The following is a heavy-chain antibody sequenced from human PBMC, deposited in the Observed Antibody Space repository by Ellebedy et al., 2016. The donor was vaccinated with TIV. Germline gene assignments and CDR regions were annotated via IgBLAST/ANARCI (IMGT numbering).Heavy chain of an antibody. Sequence: ASVKVSCKASGYTFTSYGISWVRQAPGQGLEWMGWISAYNGNTNYAQKFQGRVTMTRDTSTSTVYMDLSSLTSEDTAVYYCAREGYGSGSYLLFDYWGRGTLVTVSS. CDR3: AREGYGSGSYLLFDY. J-gene: IGHJ4*02. CDR1: GYTFTSYG. D-gene: IGHD3-10*01. CDR2: ISAYNGNT. V-gene: IGHV1-18*01.